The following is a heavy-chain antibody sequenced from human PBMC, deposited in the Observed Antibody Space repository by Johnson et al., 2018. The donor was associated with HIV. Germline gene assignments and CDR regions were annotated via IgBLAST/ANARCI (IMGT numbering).Heavy chain of an antibody. V-gene: IGHV3-30-3*01. CDR1: GFTLSDSA. Sequence: QVQLVESGGGVVQPGRSLRLSCAASGFTLSDSALHWVRQAPGKGLEWVAVISYDGSNILYADSVKGRFTISRDNSKNTLYLQMNSLRAEDTAVYYCARARFLWFRELWPHDAFDIWGQGTKVTVSS. J-gene: IGHJ3*02. D-gene: IGHD3-10*01. CDR3: ARARFLWFRELWPHDAFDI. CDR2: ISYDGSNI.